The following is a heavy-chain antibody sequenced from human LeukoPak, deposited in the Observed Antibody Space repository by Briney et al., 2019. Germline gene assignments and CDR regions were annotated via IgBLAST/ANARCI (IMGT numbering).Heavy chain of an antibody. J-gene: IGHJ5*02. CDR1: GGSISSYY. V-gene: IGHV4-59*01. D-gene: IGHD3-3*01. Sequence: SETLSLTCTVSGGSISSYYWSWIRQPPGKGLEWIGYIYYSGSTNYNPSLKSRVTISVDTSKNQFSLKLSSVTAADTAVYYCAGGLHVWSGYYREGYRFDPWGQGTLVTVSS. CDR3: AGGLHVWSGYYREGYRFDP. CDR2: IYYSGST.